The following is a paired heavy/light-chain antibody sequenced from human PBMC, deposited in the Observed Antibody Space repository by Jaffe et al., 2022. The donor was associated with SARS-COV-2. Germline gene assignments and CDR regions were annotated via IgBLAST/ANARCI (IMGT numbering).Light chain of an antibody. V-gene: IGLV1-44*01. J-gene: IGLJ3*02. Sequence: QSVLTQPPSASGTPGQRVTISCSGGSSNIGINPVNWYQHLPGTAPKLLIYINNQRPSGVPDRFSGSKSGTSASLAISGLQSEDEADYYCVVWDNILSGVVFGGGTKLTVL. CDR2: INN. CDR1: SSNIGINP. CDR3: VVWDNILSGVV.
Heavy chain of an antibody. CDR3: ARDQGGYKRPGERFDP. V-gene: IGHV4-61*02. CDR1: GDSITSGSYY. D-gene: IGHD1-20*01. Sequence: QVQLQESGPGLVKPSQTLSLTCTVSGDSITSGSYYWTWIRQPAGKGLEWIGRIFASGSTNYNPSLKSRLTISIDTSKNQFSLKLSSVTAADTAVYYCARDQGGYKRPGERFDPWGQGTLVTVSS. J-gene: IGHJ5*02. CDR2: IFASGST.